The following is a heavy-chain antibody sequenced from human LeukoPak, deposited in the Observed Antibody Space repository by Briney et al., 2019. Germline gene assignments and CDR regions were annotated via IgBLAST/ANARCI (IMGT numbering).Heavy chain of an antibody. CDR3: ASRYYYDTRGYFLH. CDR2: IYYSGST. J-gene: IGHJ1*01. V-gene: IGHV4-39*01. CDR1: GNSIRSSSYY. D-gene: IGHD3-22*01. Sequence: PSETLSLTCTVSGNSIRSSSYYWGWIRQSPEKGLGWIGSIYYSGSTYYSASFKSRVTISVDTSQNQFSLKLRSVTAADRAVYYCASRYYYDTRGYFLHWGQGTLVTVSS.